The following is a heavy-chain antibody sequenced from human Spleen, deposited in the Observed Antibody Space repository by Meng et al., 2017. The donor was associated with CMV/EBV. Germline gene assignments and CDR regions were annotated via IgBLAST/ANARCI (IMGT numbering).Heavy chain of an antibody. Sequence: CVGSICIGDYYWRWVRRPPRTGLEWIGYVYYIWSTYYSPSLKGRVTISVDTSKNQFSLKLGSVTAADTAVYYCARAPVRSPNFAFDIWGQGTVVTVSS. V-gene: IGHV4-30-4*08. CDR3: ARAPVRSPNFAFDI. CDR2: VYYIWST. D-gene: IGHD1-7*01. CDR1: VGSICIGDYY. J-gene: IGHJ3*02.